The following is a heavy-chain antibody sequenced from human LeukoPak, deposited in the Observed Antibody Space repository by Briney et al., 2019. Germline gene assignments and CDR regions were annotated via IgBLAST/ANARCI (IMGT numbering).Heavy chain of an antibody. J-gene: IGHJ4*02. Sequence: ASVKVSCKVSGYTLTELSMHWVRQAPGKGLEWMGGFDPEDGETIYAQKFQGRVTMTEDTSTDTAYMELSSLRSEDTAVYYCVTNSGSSYYFDYWGQGTLVTVSS. V-gene: IGHV1-24*01. D-gene: IGHD1-26*01. CDR2: FDPEDGET. CDR3: VTNSGSSYYFDY. CDR1: GYTLTELS.